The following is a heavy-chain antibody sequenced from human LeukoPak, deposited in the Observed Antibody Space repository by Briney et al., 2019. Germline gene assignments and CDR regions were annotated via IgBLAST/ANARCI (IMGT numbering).Heavy chain of an antibody. D-gene: IGHD5-18*01. CDR2: IKQDGSEK. CDR3: ARGFGYSYGPDGDY. J-gene: IGHJ4*02. Sequence: PGGSLRLSCAASGFTFSSYWMSWVGQAPGKGLEWVANIKQDGSEKYYVDSVKGRFTISRDNAKNSLYLQMNSLRAEDTAVYYCARGFGYSYGPDGDYWGQGTLVTVSS. V-gene: IGHV3-7*01. CDR1: GFTFSSYW.